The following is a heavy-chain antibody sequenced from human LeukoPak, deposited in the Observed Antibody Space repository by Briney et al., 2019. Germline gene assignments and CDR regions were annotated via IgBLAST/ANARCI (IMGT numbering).Heavy chain of an antibody. CDR1: GFTFDDYG. D-gene: IGHD2-2*01. J-gene: IGHJ4*02. Sequence: PGGSLRLSCAASGFTFDDYGMSWVRQAPGKGLEWVAFIRYDGSNKYYADSVKGRFTLSRDNSKNTLYLQMNSLRAEDTAVYYCAKDALGYCSSTSCSPIDYWGQGTLVTVSS. CDR3: AKDALGYCSSTSCSPIDY. V-gene: IGHV3-30*02. CDR2: IRYDGSNK.